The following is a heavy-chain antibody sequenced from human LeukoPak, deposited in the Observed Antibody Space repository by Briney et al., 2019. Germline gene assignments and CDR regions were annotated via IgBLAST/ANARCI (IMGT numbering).Heavy chain of an antibody. Sequence: SQTLSLTCAVSGGSISSGGYSWSWIRQPPGKGLEWIGYIYQSGSTDYNPSLKSRVTMSVDRSKNQFSLKLSSVTAADTAVYYCAREGSYYHSSAYYRYFDLWGRGTLVTVSS. D-gene: IGHD3-22*01. CDR2: IYQSGST. J-gene: IGHJ2*01. V-gene: IGHV4-30-2*01. CDR3: AREGSYYHSSAYYRYFDL. CDR1: GGSISSGGYS.